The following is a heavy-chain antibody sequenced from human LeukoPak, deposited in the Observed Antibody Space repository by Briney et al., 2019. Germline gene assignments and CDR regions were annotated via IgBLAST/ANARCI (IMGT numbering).Heavy chain of an antibody. Sequence: SETLSLTCTVSGGSISSYYWSWIRQPPGKGLEWIGYIYYSGSTNYNPSLKSRVTISVDTSKNQFSLKLSSVTAADTAVYYCASAPDSSGYYLGWTDYWGQGTLVTVSS. CDR3: ASAPDSSGYYLGWTDY. CDR1: GGSISSYY. J-gene: IGHJ4*02. CDR2: IYYSGST. V-gene: IGHV4-59*01. D-gene: IGHD3-22*01.